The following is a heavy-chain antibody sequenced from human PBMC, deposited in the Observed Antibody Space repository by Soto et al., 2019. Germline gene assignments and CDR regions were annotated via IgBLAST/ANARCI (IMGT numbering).Heavy chain of an antibody. CDR1: GYSFTSYW. CDR3: VTSVEQKLVYYFDN. V-gene: IGHV5-10-1*01. Sequence: GESLKISCKGSGYSFTSYWISWVRQMPEKGLEWRGRIDPSDSYTNYSPSFQGHATISADKSISTAYLQWSSRKAAYTAMYYCVTSVEQKLVYYFDNWGQGTLVTVSS. D-gene: IGHD6-13*01. J-gene: IGHJ4*02. CDR2: IDPSDSYT.